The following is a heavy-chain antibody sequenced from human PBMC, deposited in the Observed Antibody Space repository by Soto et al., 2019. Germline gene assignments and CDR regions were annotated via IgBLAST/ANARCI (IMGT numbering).Heavy chain of an antibody. D-gene: IGHD5-12*01. J-gene: IGHJ5*02. CDR3: ARGYSGYDFSWFDP. CDR2: IYYSGST. V-gene: IGHV4-59*01. Sequence: SETLSLTCTGSGGSISSYYWSWIRQPPGKGLEWIGYIYYSGSTNYNPSLKSRVTISVDTSKNQFSLKLSSVTAADTAVYYCARGYSGYDFSWFDPWGQGTLVTVSS. CDR1: GGSISSYY.